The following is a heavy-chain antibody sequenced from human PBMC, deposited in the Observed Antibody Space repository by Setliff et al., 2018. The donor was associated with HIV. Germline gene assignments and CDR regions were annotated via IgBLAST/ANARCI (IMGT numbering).Heavy chain of an antibody. CDR3: ARGVLQYNFWRDRRDYHYMDV. CDR2: IHHTGNS. V-gene: IGHV4-59*11. CDR1: SGSITSHY. Sequence: SETLSLTCTVPSGSITSHYWSWIRQPPGQGLEWIGYIHHTGNSDYNPSLKSRVTMSIVTSKNQFSLKLTSVTAADTAIYYCARGVLQYNFWRDRRDYHYMDVWGKGTTVTVSS. J-gene: IGHJ6*03. D-gene: IGHD3-3*01.